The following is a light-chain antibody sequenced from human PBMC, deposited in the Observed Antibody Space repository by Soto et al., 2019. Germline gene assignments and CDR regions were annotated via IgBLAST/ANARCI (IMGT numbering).Light chain of an antibody. V-gene: IGKV3D-20*02. Sequence: EIVLTQSPGTLSLSPGERATLXXRASQSVSSSYLAWYQQKPGQAPRXLIYGASSRATGIPDRFSGSGSGTDFTLTISRLEPEDFAVYYCQQRSNWPTFGGGTKVDIK. CDR1: QSVSSSY. CDR3: QQRSNWPT. J-gene: IGKJ4*01. CDR2: GAS.